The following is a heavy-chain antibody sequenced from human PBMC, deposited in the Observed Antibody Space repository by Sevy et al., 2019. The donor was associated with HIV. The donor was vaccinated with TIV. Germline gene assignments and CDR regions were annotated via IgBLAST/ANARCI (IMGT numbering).Heavy chain of an antibody. CDR1: GFTFSNAW. V-gene: IGHV3-15*07. J-gene: IGHJ5*02. CDR3: TTDAWLLPGLNH. D-gene: IGHD3-22*01. Sequence: GGSLRLSCAASGFTFSNAWMNWVRQAPGKGLEWVGRIKSKTDGGTTDYAAPVKGRFTISRDDSKNTLYLQMNSLKAEDTAVYYCTTDAWLLPGLNHWGQGTLVTVSS. CDR2: IKSKTDGGTT.